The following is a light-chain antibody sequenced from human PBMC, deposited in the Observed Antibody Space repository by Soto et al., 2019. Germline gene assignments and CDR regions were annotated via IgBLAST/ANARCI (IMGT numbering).Light chain of an antibody. J-gene: IGKJ1*01. V-gene: IGKV3-20*01. CDR3: QQYGSTWT. CDR1: QSVSNSY. Sequence: EIVLTQSPATLSFSPGQRATLSCRASQSVSNSYVAWYQLRPGQAPRLLIFGASTSAAGVPDRFSGSESGTDFTLTISRLEPEDLAGYYCQQYGSTWTFGQGTKVEI. CDR2: GAS.